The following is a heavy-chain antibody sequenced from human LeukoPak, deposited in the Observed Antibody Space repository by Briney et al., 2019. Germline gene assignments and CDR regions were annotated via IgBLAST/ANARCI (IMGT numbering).Heavy chain of an antibody. J-gene: IGHJ4*02. Sequence: KPSETLSLTCTVSGGSISSYYWSWIRQPPGKGLEWIGYIYYSGSTNYNPSLKSRVTISVDTSKNQFSLKLSSVTAADTAVYYCARPDCGGDCYLTYWGQGTLVTVSS. D-gene: IGHD2-21*02. CDR1: GGSISSYY. CDR2: IYYSGST. CDR3: ARPDCGGDCYLTY. V-gene: IGHV4-59*01.